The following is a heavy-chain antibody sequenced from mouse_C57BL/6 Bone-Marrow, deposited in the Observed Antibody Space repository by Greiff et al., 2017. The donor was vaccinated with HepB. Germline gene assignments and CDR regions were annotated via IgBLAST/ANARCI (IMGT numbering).Heavy chain of an antibody. CDR3: ARPYYYGSSYEFAY. V-gene: IGHV1-85*01. Sequence: QVQLKESGPELVKPGASVKLSCKASGYTFTSYDINWVKQRTGQGLEWIGWIYPRDGSTKYNEKFKGKATLTVDTSSSTAYMELHSLTSEDSAVYFCARPYYYGSSYEFAYWGQGTLVTVSA. CDR2: IYPRDGST. J-gene: IGHJ3*01. D-gene: IGHD1-1*01. CDR1: GYTFTSYD.